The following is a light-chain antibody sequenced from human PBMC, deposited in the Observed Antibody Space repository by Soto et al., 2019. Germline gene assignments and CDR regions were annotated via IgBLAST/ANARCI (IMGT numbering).Light chain of an antibody. V-gene: IGKV3-15*01. Sequence: EIVITHSPATLSVSLVERATLSCRASQSVTTNMAWYQQKPGQAPRLLIYGASTRATGIPARFSGSGSGTDFTLTISSLQSEDFAVYYCQQYNNWPPWTFGQGTKVDIK. J-gene: IGKJ1*01. CDR3: QQYNNWPPWT. CDR2: GAS. CDR1: QSVTTN.